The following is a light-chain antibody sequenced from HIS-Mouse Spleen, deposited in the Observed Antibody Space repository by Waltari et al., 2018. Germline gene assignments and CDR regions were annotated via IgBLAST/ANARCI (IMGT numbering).Light chain of an antibody. Sequence: SYELTPPPSVSVSPGQTARITCPGDALPKKTAYWYPQKSDQAPVLVIYEDSKRPSAIPERFSGSSSGTMATLTISGAQVEDEADYYCYSTDSSGNHRVFGGGTKLTVL. CDR2: EDS. CDR1: ALPKKT. J-gene: IGLJ2*01. V-gene: IGLV3-10*01. CDR3: YSTDSSGNHRV.